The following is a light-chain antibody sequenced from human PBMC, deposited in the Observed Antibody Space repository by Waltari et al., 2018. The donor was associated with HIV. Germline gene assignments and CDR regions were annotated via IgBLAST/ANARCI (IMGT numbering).Light chain of an antibody. J-gene: IGLJ3*02. CDR2: EDI. Sequence: SYELTQPPSVSVSPGQTARITSSGDTLPKKYAPWYQQKSGQAPVLVIDEDIKRPSGIPERFSGSSSGTMAILTISGAQVEDEADYYCYSTESNGNHRVFGGGTKLTVL. V-gene: IGLV3-10*01. CDR3: YSTESNGNHRV. CDR1: TLPKKY.